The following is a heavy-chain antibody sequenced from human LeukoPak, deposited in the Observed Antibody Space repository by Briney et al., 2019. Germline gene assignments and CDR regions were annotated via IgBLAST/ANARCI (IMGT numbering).Heavy chain of an antibody. D-gene: IGHD2-15*01. Sequence: GESLKISCKGSGYSFTSYWIGWVRQMPGKGLEWMGIIYPGDSDTRYSPSFQGQVTISADKSISTAYLQWSSLKASDTAMYYCARPLELGYCSGGSCYPSEDAFDTWGQGTMVTVSS. CDR3: ARPLELGYCSGGSCYPSEDAFDT. CDR1: GYSFTSYW. V-gene: IGHV5-51*01. J-gene: IGHJ3*02. CDR2: IYPGDSDT.